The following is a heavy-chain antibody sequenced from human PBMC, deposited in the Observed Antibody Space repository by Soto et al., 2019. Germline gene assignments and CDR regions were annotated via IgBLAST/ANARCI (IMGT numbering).Heavy chain of an antibody. V-gene: IGHV2-26*01. CDR1: GFSLSNTGMG. CDR3: AQTGGIVGALGYFYYYGIDV. CDR2: IFSDDRK. D-gene: IGHD1-26*01. Sequence: QVTLKESGPVLMKPTETLTLTCTVSGFSLSNTGMGVSWIRQPPGKALEWLAHIFSDDRKSYTTSLRTRLTNSKDNATGQVVLTMANMDPVDTATYYWAQTGGIVGALGYFYYYGIDVWGQGTTVTVSS. J-gene: IGHJ6*02.